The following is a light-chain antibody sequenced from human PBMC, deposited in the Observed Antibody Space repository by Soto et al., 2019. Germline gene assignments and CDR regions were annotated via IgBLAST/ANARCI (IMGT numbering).Light chain of an antibody. Sequence: DIQMTQSPSSLSASVGDRVTITCRASQSISGYLNWYQQKPGKAPKLLIYAASSLQSGVPSRFSGSGSGTDFTLIISSLQPEDFATYYCQQSYSTLWTFGQGTKVDIK. CDR1: QSISGY. V-gene: IGKV1-39*01. CDR3: QQSYSTLWT. CDR2: AAS. J-gene: IGKJ1*01.